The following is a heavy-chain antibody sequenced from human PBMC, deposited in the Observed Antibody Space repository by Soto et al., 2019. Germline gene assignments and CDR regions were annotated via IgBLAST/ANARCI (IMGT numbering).Heavy chain of an antibody. D-gene: IGHD1-26*01. CDR2: IKQDGSEK. CDR1: GFTFSSYW. CDR3: ARDPGAWELPIDF. V-gene: IGHV3-7*01. Sequence: PGGSLRLSCAASGFTFSSYWMSWVRQAPGKGLEWVANIKQDGSEKYYVDSVKGRFTISRDNAKNTLYLQMNSLRAEDTAVYYCARDPGAWELPIDFWGLGTLVTVSS. J-gene: IGHJ4*02.